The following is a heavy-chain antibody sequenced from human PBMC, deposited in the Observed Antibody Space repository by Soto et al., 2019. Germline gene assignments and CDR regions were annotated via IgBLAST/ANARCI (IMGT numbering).Heavy chain of an antibody. CDR2: MNPNSGNT. V-gene: IGHV1-8*01. Sequence: QVQLVQSGAEVKKPGASVKVSCKASGYTFTSYDINWVRQATGRGLEWMGWMNPNSGNTGYAQKFQGRVTMTRNTSISTAYMELSSLRSEDTAVYYCARGRNHYYGSGSYYNWFDPWGQGTLVTVSS. D-gene: IGHD3-10*01. J-gene: IGHJ5*02. CDR1: GYTFTSYD. CDR3: ARGRNHYYGSGSYYNWFDP.